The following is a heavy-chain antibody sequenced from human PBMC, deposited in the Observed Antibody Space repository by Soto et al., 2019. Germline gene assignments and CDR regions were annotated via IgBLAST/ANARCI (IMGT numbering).Heavy chain of an antibody. J-gene: IGHJ6*02. V-gene: IGHV1-69*01. D-gene: IGHD3-10*01. Sequence: QVQLVQSGAEVKKPGSSVKVSCKASGGTFTSYAISWVRQAPGQGLEWMGGIIPIFGTANYAQKFQGRVTITADESTXXXYMELSSLRSEDTAVYYCARQESFGGFWYGMDVWGQGTTVTVSS. CDR1: GGTFTSYA. CDR3: ARQESFGGFWYGMDV. CDR2: IIPIFGTA.